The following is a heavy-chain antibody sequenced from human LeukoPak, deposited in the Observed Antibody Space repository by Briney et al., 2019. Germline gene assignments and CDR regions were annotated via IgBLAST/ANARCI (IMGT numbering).Heavy chain of an antibody. CDR3: ASARELLIRHYYYMVV. D-gene: IGHD1-26*01. CDR1: GGSFSGYY. Sequence: SETLSLTCAVYGGSFSGYYWSWIRQPPGKGLEWIGEINHSGSTNYDPSLKSRVTISVDKSKNQFSLKLSSVTAADTAVYYCASARELLIRHYYYMVVWGKGTTVTVSS. J-gene: IGHJ6*03. V-gene: IGHV4-34*01. CDR2: INHSGST.